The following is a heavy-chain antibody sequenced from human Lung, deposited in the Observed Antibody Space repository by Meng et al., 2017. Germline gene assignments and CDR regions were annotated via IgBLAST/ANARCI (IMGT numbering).Heavy chain of an antibody. CDR2: TSTYNSNR. J-gene: IGHJ4*02. V-gene: IGHV1-18*01. CDR1: GYSFTNYG. D-gene: IGHD2-2*01. Sequence: VHLVQSGPEVRTPGASLKVSCQASGYSFTNYGINWVRQAPGKGLEWMGWTSTYNSNRNYAQSLQGRVTMTTDTSTTTAYMELRSLTFDDTAVYYCARGRHCSSTTCYLSDSWGQGTLVTVSS. CDR3: ARGRHCSSTTCYLSDS.